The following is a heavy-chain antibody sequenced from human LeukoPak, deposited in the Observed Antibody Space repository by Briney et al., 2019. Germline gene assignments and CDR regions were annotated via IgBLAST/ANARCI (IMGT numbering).Heavy chain of an antibody. J-gene: IGHJ4*02. CDR2: IHAGGST. V-gene: IGHV4-4*07. Sequence: PSETLSLTCTLSGGSISSYYWSWIRQPAGKGLEWIGRIHAGGSTNYNPSLKSRVTLSVDTSKNQFSLRLSSLTAADTAVYYCARDRSSGWSFDYWGQGILVTVYS. CDR3: ARDRSSGWSFDY. CDR1: GGSISSYY. D-gene: IGHD6-19*01.